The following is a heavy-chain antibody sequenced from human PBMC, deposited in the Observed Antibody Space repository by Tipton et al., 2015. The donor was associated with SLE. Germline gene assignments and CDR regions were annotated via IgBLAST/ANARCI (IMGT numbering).Heavy chain of an antibody. Sequence: SLRLSCVASGFTFSSYEMNWVRQAPGKGLEWVSYISSSGSTIYYADSVKGRFTISRDNAKNSLYLQMNSLRAEDTAVYYCARLGISQGGGWYRFYYGMDVWGQGTTVTVSS. CDR2: ISSSGSTI. J-gene: IGHJ6*02. CDR1: GFTFSSYE. V-gene: IGHV3-48*03. D-gene: IGHD6-19*01. CDR3: ARLGISQGGGWYRFYYGMDV.